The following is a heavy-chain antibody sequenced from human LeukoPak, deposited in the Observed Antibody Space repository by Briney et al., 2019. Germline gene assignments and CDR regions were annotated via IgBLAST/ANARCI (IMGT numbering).Heavy chain of an antibody. CDR1: GFTFSSYS. Sequence: GGSLRLSCAASGFTFSSYSMNWVRQAPGKGLEWVSSISISSSYIYYADSVKGRFTISRDNAKNSLYLQMNSLRAEDTAVYYCARHGPKYYDYVWGSYRYSYYFDYWGRGTLVTVSS. D-gene: IGHD3-16*02. CDR2: ISISSSYI. CDR3: ARHGPKYYDYVWGSYRYSYYFDY. V-gene: IGHV3-21*01. J-gene: IGHJ4*02.